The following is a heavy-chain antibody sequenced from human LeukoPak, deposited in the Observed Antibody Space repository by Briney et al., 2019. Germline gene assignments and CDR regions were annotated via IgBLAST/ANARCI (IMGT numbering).Heavy chain of an antibody. CDR2: TSDRGDYT. D-gene: IGHD1-7*01. V-gene: IGHV3-23*01. J-gene: IGHJ4*02. Sequence: PGGSLRLSCAASGFTFTSYSMSWVRQAPGKGLKWVSGTSDRGDYTYYADSVKGRFTISRDSPKNTLFLQMNSQRAEDTALYFCARKAQYNGHYPLDYWGQGTLVTVSS. CDR1: GFTFTSYS. CDR3: ARKAQYNGHYPLDY.